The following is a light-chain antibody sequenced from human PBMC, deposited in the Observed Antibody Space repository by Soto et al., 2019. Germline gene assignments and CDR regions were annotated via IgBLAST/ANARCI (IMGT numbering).Light chain of an antibody. CDR2: DVS. Sequence: QSVLTQPASVSGFPGQSITISCTGTSSDVGGYNYVSWYQQHPGKAPKLMIYDVSNRPSGVSNRFSGSKSGNTASLTISGLQAEDEADYYCSSYTSSSSYVFGTGNKVTVL. CDR3: SSYTSSSSYV. J-gene: IGLJ1*01. V-gene: IGLV2-14*01. CDR1: SSDVGGYNY.